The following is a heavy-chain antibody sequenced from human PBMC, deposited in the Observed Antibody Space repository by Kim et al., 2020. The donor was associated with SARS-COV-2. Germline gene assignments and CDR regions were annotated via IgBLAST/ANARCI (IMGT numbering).Heavy chain of an antibody. Sequence: NYAQELQGRVTMTTDTSTSTAYMELRSLRSDDTAVYCCAGSAMDPYYFDYWGQGTLVTVSS. V-gene: IGHV1-18*01. CDR3: AGSAMDPYYFDY. J-gene: IGHJ4*02.